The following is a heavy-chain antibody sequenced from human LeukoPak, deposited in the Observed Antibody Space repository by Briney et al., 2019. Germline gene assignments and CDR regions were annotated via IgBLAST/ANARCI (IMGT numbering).Heavy chain of an antibody. D-gene: IGHD6-19*01. Sequence: HGGSLRLSCAASGFTFSSYWMSWVRQAPGKGLEWVANIKQDGSEKYYVDSVKGRFTISRDNAKNSLYLQMNSLRAEDTAVYYCARLAGYSSGWYNFDYWGQGTLVTVSS. J-gene: IGHJ4*02. V-gene: IGHV3-7*01. CDR1: GFTFSSYW. CDR3: ARLAGYSSGWYNFDY. CDR2: IKQDGSEK.